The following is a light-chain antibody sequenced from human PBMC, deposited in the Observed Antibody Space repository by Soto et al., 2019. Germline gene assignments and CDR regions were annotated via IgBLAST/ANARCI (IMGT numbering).Light chain of an antibody. V-gene: IGLV2-23*01. J-gene: IGLJ2*01. CDR3: CSYARSSSLLV. CDR1: SSDFGSSKF. Sequence: QSALTQPASVSGSPGQSITISCTGNSSDFGSSKFVSWYQHHPGKAPKRMIYEGSQRPSGASNRFSGSKSGNTASLTISGLQAEDEADYYCCSYARSSSLLVFGGGTKLTVL. CDR2: EGS.